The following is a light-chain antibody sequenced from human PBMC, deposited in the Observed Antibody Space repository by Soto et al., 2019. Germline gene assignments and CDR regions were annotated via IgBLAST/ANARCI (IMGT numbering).Light chain of an antibody. CDR2: DVS. CDR3: SSYTSSSNLVAGYV. J-gene: IGLJ1*01. V-gene: IGLV2-14*01. CDR1: SSDVGGYNY. Sequence: QSVLTQPASVSGSPGQSITISCTGTSSDVGGYNYVSWYQQHPGKAPKLMIYDVSNRPSGVSNRFSGSKSGNTASLTISGLQAEDEADYYCSSYTSSSNLVAGYVFGPGTEVTVL.